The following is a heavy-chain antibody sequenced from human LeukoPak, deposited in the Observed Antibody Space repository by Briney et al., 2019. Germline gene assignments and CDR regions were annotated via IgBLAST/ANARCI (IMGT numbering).Heavy chain of an antibody. D-gene: IGHD3-22*01. V-gene: IGHV3-20*04. CDR3: AKYSHDSSGSYDY. J-gene: IGHJ4*02. CDR1: GFTFDDYG. Sequence: PGGSLRLSCAASGFTFDDYGVSWVRQAPGKGLEWVSGINWNGGSTGYADSVKGRFTISRDNAKNSLYPQMNSLRAEDTAVYYCAKYSHDSSGSYDYWGQGTLVTVSS. CDR2: INWNGGST.